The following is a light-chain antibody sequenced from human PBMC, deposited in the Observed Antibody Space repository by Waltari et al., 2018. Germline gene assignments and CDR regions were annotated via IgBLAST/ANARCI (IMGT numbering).Light chain of an antibody. CDR2: DVT. CDR1: SSDVGDYKY. Sequence: QSALTQPASVSGSPGQSITISCTATSSDVGDYKYVSWYQQHPGKVPKLLIYDVTNRPSGISYRFSASKSGYTASLTISGLQAEDEADYYCSSYTTRSTRVFGTGTKVTVL. J-gene: IGLJ1*01. V-gene: IGLV2-14*03. CDR3: SSYTTRSTRV.